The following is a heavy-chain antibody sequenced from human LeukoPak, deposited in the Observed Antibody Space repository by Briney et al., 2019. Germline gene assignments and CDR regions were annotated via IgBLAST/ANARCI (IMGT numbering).Heavy chain of an antibody. CDR2: ISWNSGSI. D-gene: IGHD5-18*01. CDR1: GFTFDDHG. J-gene: IGHJ4*02. Sequence: GWSLRLSCAASGFTFDDHGMHWVRQAPGKGLEWVSGISWNSGSIGYADSVKGRFTIYRDNAKSTLYLQMNSLRTDDMALYYCTRASGYSSGSVDYWGQGTLVTVSS. V-gene: IGHV3-9*03. CDR3: TRASGYSSGSVDY.